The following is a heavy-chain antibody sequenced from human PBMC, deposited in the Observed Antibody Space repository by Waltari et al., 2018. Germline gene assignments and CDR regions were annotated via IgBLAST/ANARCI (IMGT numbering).Heavy chain of an antibody. V-gene: IGHV3-33*01. Sequence: QVQLVESGGGVVQPGRSLRLSCAASGFTFSSYGMHWVRQAPGKGLEWVAVIWYDGSNKYDADSVKGRFTISRDNSKNTLYLQMNSLRAEDTAVYYCARDHSAGYFDYWGQGTLVTVSS. CDR2: IWYDGSNK. D-gene: IGHD2-21*01. CDR1: GFTFSSYG. J-gene: IGHJ4*02. CDR3: ARDHSAGYFDY.